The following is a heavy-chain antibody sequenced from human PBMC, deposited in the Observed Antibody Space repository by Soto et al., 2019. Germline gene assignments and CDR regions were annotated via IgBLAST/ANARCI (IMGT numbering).Heavy chain of an antibody. V-gene: IGHV4-39*01. D-gene: IGHD2-2*01. CDR2: ISFGGST. J-gene: IGHJ4*02. CDR3: VRRGPGLAALLPGANYFDY. Sequence: SETLSLTCSVSGGSISSSNYHWGWIRQPPGKGLEWIGTISFGGSTYHTPSLNSRLTISVDPSKSQFSLRLSSVTASDKAIYSCVRRGPGLAALLPGANYFDYWGPGTLVTVSS. CDR1: GGSISSSNYH.